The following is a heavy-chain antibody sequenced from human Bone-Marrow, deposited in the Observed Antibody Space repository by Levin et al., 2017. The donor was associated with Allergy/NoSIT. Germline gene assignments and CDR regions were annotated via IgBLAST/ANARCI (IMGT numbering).Heavy chain of an antibody. D-gene: IGHD3-10*01. CDR2: MNPDSGKT. J-gene: IGHJ4*02. CDR1: GYTFTSHD. CDR3: AREGLPGSGGPLEY. V-gene: IGHV1-8*01. Sequence: PAASVKVSCKASGYTFTSHDINWVRQATGQGLEWMGWMNPDSGKTGFAQNFQGRVSMTRDTSISTAYMELSSLRTEDTAVYYCAREGLPGSGGPLEYWGQGTLVSVSS.